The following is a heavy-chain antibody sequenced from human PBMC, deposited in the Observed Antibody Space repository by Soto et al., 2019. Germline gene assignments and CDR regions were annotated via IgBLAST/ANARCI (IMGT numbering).Heavy chain of an antibody. CDR1: GGSVSSGYYY. J-gene: IGHJ4*02. CDR2: IDYSGSA. CDR3: ARDNCSGGSCAIDY. V-gene: IGHV4-61*01. Sequence: SETLALTCTVSGGSVSSGYYYWTCIRQPPGTALEWIGSIDYSGSANYNPSLKSRVTISVDTSKNELSLRLTSVTAAHTAVYYCARDNCSGGSCAIDYWGQGTLVTVSS. D-gene: IGHD2-15*01.